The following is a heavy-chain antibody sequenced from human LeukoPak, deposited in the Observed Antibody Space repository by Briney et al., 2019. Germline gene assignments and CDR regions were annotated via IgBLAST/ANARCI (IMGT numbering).Heavy chain of an antibody. Sequence: GGSLRLSCAASGFTFSDYYMSWIRQAPGKGLEWVSYISSSGSTIYYADPVKGRFTISRDNAKDSLYLQMNSLRAEDTAVYYCARGYSLAVVFDYWGQGTLVTVSS. V-gene: IGHV3-11*01. CDR1: GFTFSDYY. D-gene: IGHD6-19*01. CDR2: ISSSGSTI. J-gene: IGHJ4*02. CDR3: ARGYSLAVVFDY.